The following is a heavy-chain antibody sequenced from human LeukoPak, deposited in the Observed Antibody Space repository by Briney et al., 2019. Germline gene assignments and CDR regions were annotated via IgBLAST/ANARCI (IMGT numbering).Heavy chain of an antibody. Sequence: PGGSLRLSCAASGFTFSSYWMSWVRQAPGKGLEWVANIKQDESDKYYVDSVKGRFTISRDNAKNSLYLQMNSLRAEDTAVYYCARDLGGSGSYFPDGFDIWGQGTMITVSS. CDR2: IKQDESDK. CDR3: ARDLGGSGSYFPDGFDI. D-gene: IGHD3-10*01. CDR1: GFTFSSYW. V-gene: IGHV3-7*01. J-gene: IGHJ3*02.